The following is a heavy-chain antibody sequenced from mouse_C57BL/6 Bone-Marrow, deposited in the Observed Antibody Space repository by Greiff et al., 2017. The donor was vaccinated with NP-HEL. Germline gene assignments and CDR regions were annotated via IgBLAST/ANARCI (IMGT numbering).Heavy chain of an antibody. CDR1: GFNIKDAY. CDR2: IDPENGDT. D-gene: IGHD1-1*01. V-gene: IGHV14-4*01. Sequence: VQLQQSGAELVRPGASVKLSCTASGFNIKDAYMHWVKQRPEQGLEWIGWIDPENGDTEYASKFQGKATITADTSSNTAYLQLSSLTSEDTAVYYCTVHYYGSSPFDYWGQGTTLTVSS. CDR3: TVHYYGSSPFDY. J-gene: IGHJ2*01.